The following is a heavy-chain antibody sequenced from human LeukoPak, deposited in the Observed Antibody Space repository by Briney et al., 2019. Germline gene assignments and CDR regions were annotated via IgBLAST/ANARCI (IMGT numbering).Heavy chain of an antibody. Sequence: ASVKVSCKASGYTFTSYGISWVRQAPGQGLEWMGWISAYNGNTNYAQKLQGRVTMTTDTSTSTAYMELGSLRSDDTAVYYCARDKSSYWAVAGNPSAYWGQGTLVTVSS. D-gene: IGHD6-19*01. V-gene: IGHV1-18*01. CDR3: ARDKSSYWAVAGNPSAY. CDR2: ISAYNGNT. J-gene: IGHJ4*02. CDR1: GYTFTSYG.